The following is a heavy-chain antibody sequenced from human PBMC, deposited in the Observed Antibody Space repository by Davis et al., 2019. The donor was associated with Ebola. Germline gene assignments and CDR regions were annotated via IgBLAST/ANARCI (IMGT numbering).Heavy chain of an antibody. Sequence: GESLKISCRGSGYSFTSYWIGWVRQMPGKGLEWMGIIYPGDSDTRYSPSFQGQVTISADKSISTAYLQWSSLKASDTAMYYCARRGSTMFNWFDPWGQGTLVTVSS. D-gene: IGHD3-10*02. CDR1: GYSFTSYW. CDR3: ARRGSTMFNWFDP. CDR2: IYPGDSDT. V-gene: IGHV5-51*01. J-gene: IGHJ5*02.